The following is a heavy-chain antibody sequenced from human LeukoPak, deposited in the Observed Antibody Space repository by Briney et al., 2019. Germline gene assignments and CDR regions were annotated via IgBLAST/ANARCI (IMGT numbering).Heavy chain of an antibody. V-gene: IGHV3-23*01. J-gene: IGHJ4*02. CDR1: GFTFRSHA. CDR3: AKDFRIGYSAHFDY. CDR2: IYENGGTT. Sequence: GGPLRLSCVGSGFTFRSHAMSRVRQAPEKGLEFVSGIYENGGTTYYADSVKGRFSISRDNSKNTLYLQMDSLRGEDTAVYYCAKDFRIGYSAHFDYWGQGALVTVSS. D-gene: IGHD2-21*01.